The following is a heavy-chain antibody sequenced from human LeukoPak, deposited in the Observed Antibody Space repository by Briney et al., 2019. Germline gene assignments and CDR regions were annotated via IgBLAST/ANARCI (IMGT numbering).Heavy chain of an antibody. CDR3: ARDPYSYGYGAYYFDY. J-gene: IGHJ4*02. CDR2: ISSSSSYT. Sequence: GGSLRLSCAASGFTFSSYWMSWIRQAPGKGLEWVSYISSSSSYTNYADSVKGRFTISRDNAKNSLYLQMNSLRAEDTAVYYCARDPYSYGYGAYYFDYWGQGTLVTVSS. D-gene: IGHD5-18*01. CDR1: GFTFSSYW. V-gene: IGHV3-11*05.